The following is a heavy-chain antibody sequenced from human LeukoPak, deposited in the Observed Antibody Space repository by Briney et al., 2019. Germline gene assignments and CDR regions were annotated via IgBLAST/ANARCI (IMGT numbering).Heavy chain of an antibody. Sequence: TGGSLRLSCAASGFTFSSYAMSWVRQAPGKGLEWVSAISGSGGSTYYADSVKGRFTISRDNSKNTLYLQMNSLRAEDTAVYYCANPPVHYDRSIFFDFWGQGTLVTVSS. CDR3: ANPPVHYDRSIFFDF. D-gene: IGHD3-22*01. V-gene: IGHV3-23*01. CDR1: GFTFSSYA. CDR2: ISGSGGST. J-gene: IGHJ4*02.